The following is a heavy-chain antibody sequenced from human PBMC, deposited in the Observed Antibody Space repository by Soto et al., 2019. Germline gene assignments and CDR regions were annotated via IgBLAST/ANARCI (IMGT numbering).Heavy chain of an antibody. J-gene: IGHJ5*02. CDR3: ARGQRFSDWFDP. V-gene: IGHV4-4*02. CDR2: VYPSGST. Sequence: SETLSLTCAVSVGSISSSNWWSWVRQPPGKGLEWIGGVYPSGSTNYNPSLKSRVTVSVDTSKNQFSLRLISVTDADTAVYYCARGQRFSDWFDPWGQGTLVTVS. D-gene: IGHD3-3*01. CDR1: VGSISSSNW.